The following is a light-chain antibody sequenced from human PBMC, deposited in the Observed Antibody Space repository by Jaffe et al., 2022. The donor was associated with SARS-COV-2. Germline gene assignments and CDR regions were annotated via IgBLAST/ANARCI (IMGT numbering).Light chain of an antibody. V-gene: IGLV3-1*01. CDR2: QDT. CDR3: QAWDSSTPCVV. J-gene: IGLJ2*01. CDR1: KLGDKY. Sequence: SYELTQPPSMSVSPGQTAVITCSGDKLGDKYTCWYQQKPGQSPVLVIYQDTKRPSGIPERFSGSNSGNTATLTISGTQAMDEADYYCQAWDSSTPCVVFGGGTKLTVL.